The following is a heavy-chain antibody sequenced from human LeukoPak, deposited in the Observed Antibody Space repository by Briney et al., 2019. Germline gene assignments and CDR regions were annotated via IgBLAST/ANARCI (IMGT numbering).Heavy chain of an antibody. V-gene: IGHV4-39*01. J-gene: IGHJ5*02. Sequence: PSETLSLTCTVSGGSIGSSSYYWGWIRQPPGKGLEWIGSIYYSGSTYYNPSLKSRVTISVDTSKNQFSLKLSSVTAADTAVYYCARLWLIRGKINWFDPWGQGTLVTVSS. CDR2: IYYSGST. CDR3: ARLWLIRGKINWFDP. CDR1: GGSIGSSSYY. D-gene: IGHD6-19*01.